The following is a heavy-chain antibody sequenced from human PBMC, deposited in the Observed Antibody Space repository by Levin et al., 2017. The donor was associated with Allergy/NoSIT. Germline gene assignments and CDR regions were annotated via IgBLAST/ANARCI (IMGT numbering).Heavy chain of an antibody. Sequence: AGGSLRLSCAASGFTFSNYWMSWVRQAPGKGLEWVANINQDGIEKYYVDSVKGRFTISRDNANKSLYLQMNSLRDEDTAVYYCARESVGATDYWGQGTLVTVSS. J-gene: IGHJ4*02. V-gene: IGHV3-7*01. CDR3: ARESVGATDY. D-gene: IGHD1-26*01. CDR1: GFTFSNYW. CDR2: INQDGIEK.